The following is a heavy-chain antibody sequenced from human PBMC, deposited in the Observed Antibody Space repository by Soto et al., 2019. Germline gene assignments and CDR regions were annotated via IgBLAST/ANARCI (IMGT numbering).Heavy chain of an antibody. V-gene: IGHV1-18*01. J-gene: IGHJ4*02. CDR1: GYTLTTYG. Sequence: QVQLVQSGAEVKKPGASVKVSCKVSGYTLTTYGISWVRQAPGQGLEWMGWISANGDTDYTEKIRGRVTMTTDTSTSTAYMELRSLRSDDTAVYYWARGVYFDYWGQGSLVTVSS. CDR3: ARGVYFDY. CDR2: ISANGDT.